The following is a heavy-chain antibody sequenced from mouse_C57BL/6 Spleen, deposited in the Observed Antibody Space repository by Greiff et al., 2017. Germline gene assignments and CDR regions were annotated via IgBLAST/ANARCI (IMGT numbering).Heavy chain of an antibody. CDR1: GYTFTSYW. Sequence: QVQLQQSGAELAKPGASVKLSCKASGYTFTSYWMHWVKQRPGQGLEWIGYINPSSGYTKYNQKFKDKATLTADKSSSTAYMQLSSLAYKDSAVYYCARESYSNFPFAYWGQGTLVTVSA. J-gene: IGHJ3*01. D-gene: IGHD2-5*01. CDR3: ARESYSNFPFAY. CDR2: INPSSGYT. V-gene: IGHV1-7*01.